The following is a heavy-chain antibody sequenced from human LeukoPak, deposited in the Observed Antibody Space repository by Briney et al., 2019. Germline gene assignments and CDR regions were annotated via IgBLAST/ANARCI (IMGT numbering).Heavy chain of an antibody. CDR2: TSSSSSTI. V-gene: IGHV3-48*02. CDR1: GFTFSSYS. CDR3: ARARGTGWYFDL. Sequence: PGGSLRLSCAASGFTFSSYSMDWVRQAPGRGLGWVSYTSSSSSTIKYADSVRGRFTISRDNAEDSLYLQMNSLRDEDTAVYYCARARGTGWYFDLWGRSTLVTVSS. J-gene: IGHJ2*01. D-gene: IGHD2-15*01.